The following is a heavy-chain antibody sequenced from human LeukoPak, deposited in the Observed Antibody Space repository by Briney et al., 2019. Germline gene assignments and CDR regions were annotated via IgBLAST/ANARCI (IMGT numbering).Heavy chain of an antibody. CDR1: GFTFSSYD. J-gene: IGHJ3*02. V-gene: IGHV3-33*01. CDR2: IWYDGSNK. CDR3: AREASDAFDI. Sequence: PVGSLRLSCAASGFTFSSYDMHWVRQAPGKGLEWVALIWYDGSNKNYADSVKGRFTISRDSSKNTLFLQMNSLRAEDTAVYYCAREASDAFDIWGQGTMVTVSS.